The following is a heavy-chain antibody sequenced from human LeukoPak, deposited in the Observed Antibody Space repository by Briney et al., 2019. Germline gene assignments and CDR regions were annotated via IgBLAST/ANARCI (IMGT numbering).Heavy chain of an antibody. CDR3: ARGFAYGDRFDY. V-gene: IGHV4-59*01. J-gene: IGHJ4*02. D-gene: IGHD4-17*01. Sequence: SETLSLTCTVSGGSISSYYWSWIWQPPGKGLEWIGYIYYSGSTNYNPSLKSRVTISVDTSKNQFSLKLSSVTAADTAVYYCARGFAYGDRFDYWGQGTLVTVSS. CDR2: IYYSGST. CDR1: GGSISSYY.